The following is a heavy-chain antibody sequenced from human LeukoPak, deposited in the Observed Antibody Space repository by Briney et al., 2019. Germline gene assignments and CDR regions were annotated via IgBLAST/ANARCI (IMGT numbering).Heavy chain of an antibody. CDR3: ARWVRGSGSYQSDY. CDR2: ISAYNGNT. Sequence: GASVKVSCKASGYTFTSYDINWVRQAPGQGLEWMGWISAYNGNTNYAQRLQGRVTMTTDTSTSTAYMELRSLRSDDTAVYYCARWVRGSGSYQSDYWGQGTLVTVSS. D-gene: IGHD3-10*01. CDR1: GYTFTSYD. V-gene: IGHV1-18*01. J-gene: IGHJ4*02.